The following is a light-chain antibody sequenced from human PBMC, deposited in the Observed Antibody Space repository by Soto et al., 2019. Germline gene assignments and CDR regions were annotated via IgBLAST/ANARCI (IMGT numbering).Light chain of an antibody. CDR1: QSVSSN. Sequence: ELVMTQSPATRSVSPAERATLSCRASQSVSSNLAWYQQKPGQAPRLLIYGASTRATGIPGRFSCSGSGSEFTLTISSLQYEGFEVYYCQQYNNWPPWTFGQGTKVEIK. CDR2: GAS. V-gene: IGKV3-15*01. CDR3: QQYNNWPPWT. J-gene: IGKJ1*01.